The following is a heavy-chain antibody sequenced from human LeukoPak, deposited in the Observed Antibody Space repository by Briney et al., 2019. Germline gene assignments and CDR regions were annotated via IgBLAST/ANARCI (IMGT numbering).Heavy chain of an antibody. CDR1: GYTLTELS. J-gene: IGHJ3*02. CDR3: ATDEGYTYGPGDAFDI. Sequence: ASVKVSCKFSGYTLTELSMHWVRQAPGKGLEWMGGFDPEDGETIYAQKFQGRVTMTEDTSTDTVYMELSSLRSEDTAVYYCATDEGYTYGPGDAFDIWGQGTMVTVSS. D-gene: IGHD5-18*01. V-gene: IGHV1-24*01. CDR2: FDPEDGET.